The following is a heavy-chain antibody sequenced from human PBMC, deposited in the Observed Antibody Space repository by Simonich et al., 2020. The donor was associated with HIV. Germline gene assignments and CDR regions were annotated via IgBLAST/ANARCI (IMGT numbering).Heavy chain of an antibody. CDR1: GYTFTDYN. V-gene: IGHV1-2*06. Sequence: QVQLVQSGAEVKKPGASVKVSCKASGYTFTDYNIHWVRQAPGQGLEWLVRVNPNSGGTDYPQKCKGRVTMTRDKSITTAYMELSRLRSDDTAFYYCATHGPGSYSSALDIWGQGTMVTVSS. J-gene: IGHJ3*02. CDR3: ATHGPGSYSSALDI. CDR2: VNPNSGGT. D-gene: IGHD1-26*01.